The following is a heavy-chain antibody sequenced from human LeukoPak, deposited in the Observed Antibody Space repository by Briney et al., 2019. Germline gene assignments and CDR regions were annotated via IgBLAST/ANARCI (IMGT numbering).Heavy chain of an antibody. D-gene: IGHD3-10*01. CDR3: ARPAYYYGSGSLTRLYYFDY. CDR1: GGSISSYY. CDR2: IYYSGST. Sequence: SETLSLTCTVSGGSISSYYWSWIRQPPGKGLEWIGYIYYSGSTNYNPSLKSRVTISVDTSKNQFSLKLSSVTAADTAVYYCARPAYYYGSGSLTRLYYFDYWGQGTLVTVSS. J-gene: IGHJ4*02. V-gene: IGHV4-59*08.